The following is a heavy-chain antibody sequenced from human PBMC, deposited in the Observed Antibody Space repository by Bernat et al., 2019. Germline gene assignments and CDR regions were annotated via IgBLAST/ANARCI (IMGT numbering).Heavy chain of an antibody. J-gene: IGHJ4*02. CDR3: ARAWTENGYNYVDY. D-gene: IGHD5-24*01. Sequence: QLQLQESGPGLVKPSETLSLTCTVSGGSISSSHYYWGWIRQPPGKGLEWVVSMYYTGSAYYNPSLRSRVTISVDTSKNQFSLQLNSVTPEDTAVYYCARAWTENGYNYVDYWGQGTLVTVSS. V-gene: IGHV4-39*01. CDR2: MYYTGSA. CDR1: GGSISSSHYY.